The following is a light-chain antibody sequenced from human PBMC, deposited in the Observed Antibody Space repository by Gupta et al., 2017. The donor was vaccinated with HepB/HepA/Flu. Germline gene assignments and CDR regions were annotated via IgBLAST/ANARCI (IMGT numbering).Light chain of an antibody. J-gene: IGKJ3*01. CDR2: LAS. CDR3: QQSYSSPFT. V-gene: IGKV1-39*01. Sequence: DIQMTQSPSSLSASVGDRVTITCRASQSITNYLNWYQYKPGKAPKLLIYLASSFQSGVPSRFSGSGSGTDFTLTISSLQREDFATYYCQQSYSSPFTFGPGTKVDIK. CDR1: QSITNY.